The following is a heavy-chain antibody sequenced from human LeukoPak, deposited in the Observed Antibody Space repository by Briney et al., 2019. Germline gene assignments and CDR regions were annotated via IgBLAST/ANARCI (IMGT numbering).Heavy chain of an antibody. CDR1: GDSVSSNSAA. CDR3: ASRRSPGSANAFDI. V-gene: IGHV6-1*01. CDR2: TYYRSKWYN. D-gene: IGHD2-8*02. J-gene: IGHJ3*02. Sequence: SQTLSLTCAISGDSVSSNSAAWNWIRQSPSRGLEWLGRTYYRSKWYNDYAISVKSRVTINPDTSKNQFSLQLNSVTPEDTAVYYCASRRSPGSANAFDIWGQGTMVTVSS.